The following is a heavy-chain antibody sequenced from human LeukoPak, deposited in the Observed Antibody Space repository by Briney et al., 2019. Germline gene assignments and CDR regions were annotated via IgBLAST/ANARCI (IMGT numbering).Heavy chain of an antibody. CDR1: GGSFSGYY. Sequence: SETLSLTCAVSGGSFSGYYWSWIRQRPGRGLEWIGEINHSGSTNYNPSLKSRVTISVDTSKNQLSLKLSSVTAADTAVYYCARVLGYYDFWSGYPLSRNDFDIWGQGTMVTVSS. V-gene: IGHV4-34*01. J-gene: IGHJ3*02. CDR2: INHSGST. D-gene: IGHD3-3*01. CDR3: ARVLGYYDFWSGYPLSRNDFDI.